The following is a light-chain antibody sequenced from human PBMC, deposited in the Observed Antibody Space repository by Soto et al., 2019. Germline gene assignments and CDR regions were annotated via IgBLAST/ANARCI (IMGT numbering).Light chain of an antibody. J-gene: IGKJ2*01. CDR1: QSVSSY. Sequence: EIVLTQSPATLSLSPGERATLSCRASQSVSSYLAWYQQKPGQAPRLLIYDASNRATGIPARFSGSGSGTVLTLTISSLEPEDFAVYYCQQRSNWPPKYTFGQGTKLEIK. CDR3: QQRSNWPPKYT. V-gene: IGKV3-11*01. CDR2: DAS.